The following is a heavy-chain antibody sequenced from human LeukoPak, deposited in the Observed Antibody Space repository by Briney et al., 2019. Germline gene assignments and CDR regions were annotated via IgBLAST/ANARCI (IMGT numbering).Heavy chain of an antibody. Sequence: GGSLRLSCAASGFTFSNHAMSWIRQAPGKGLEWVSAISDTGGSTYYADSVKGRFTISRDNSKNTLYLQVDSLRAEDTAVYYCARVRDVYGQFDYWGQGTLVTVSS. V-gene: IGHV3-23*01. D-gene: IGHD5/OR15-5a*01. CDR3: ARVRDVYGQFDY. CDR1: GFTFSNHA. CDR2: ISDTGGST. J-gene: IGHJ4*02.